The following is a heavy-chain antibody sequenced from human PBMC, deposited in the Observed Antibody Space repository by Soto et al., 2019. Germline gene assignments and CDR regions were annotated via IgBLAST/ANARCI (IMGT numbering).Heavy chain of an antibody. CDR2: IYHSGTT. CDR3: ARMVAAGGNIFKF. V-gene: IGHV4-59*01. J-gene: IGHJ4*02. CDR1: GGSTSSYY. D-gene: IGHD6-13*01. Sequence: LSLTCTVSGGSTSSYYWNWIRQPPGKGLEWIGYIYHSGTTNYNPSLKSRVAISVDTSKNQFSLKLSSVTAADTAVYYCARMVAAGGNIFKFWGQGTLVTVSS.